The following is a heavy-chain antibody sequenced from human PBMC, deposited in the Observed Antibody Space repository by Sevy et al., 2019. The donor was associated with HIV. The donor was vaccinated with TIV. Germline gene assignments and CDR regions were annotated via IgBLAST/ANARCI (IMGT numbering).Heavy chain of an antibody. V-gene: IGHV3-72*01. J-gene: IGHJ4*02. CDR2: TRNKADGYTT. Sequence: GGSLRLSCVASGFTFSDHYMEWVRQAPGKGLEWVGRTRNKADGYTTEYAASVKGRFTISSDDSKNSLYVQKKSLKSGDTAVYYCTTRGGVAAAGRVFDYWGQGTLVTVSS. CDR1: GFTFSDHY. CDR3: TTRGGVAAAGRVFDY. D-gene: IGHD6-13*01.